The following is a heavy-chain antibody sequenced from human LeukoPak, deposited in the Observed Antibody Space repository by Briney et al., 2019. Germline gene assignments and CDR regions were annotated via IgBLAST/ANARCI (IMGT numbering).Heavy chain of an antibody. Sequence: SVKVSCTASGGTFSSYAISWVRQAPGQGLEWMGGIIPIFGTANYAQKFQGRVTITADESTSTAYMELSSLRSEDTAVYYCAGYYYDSSGYYYGAFDIWGQGTMVTVSS. D-gene: IGHD3-22*01. CDR1: GGTFSSYA. V-gene: IGHV1-69*13. CDR3: AGYYYDSSGYYYGAFDI. J-gene: IGHJ3*02. CDR2: IIPIFGTA.